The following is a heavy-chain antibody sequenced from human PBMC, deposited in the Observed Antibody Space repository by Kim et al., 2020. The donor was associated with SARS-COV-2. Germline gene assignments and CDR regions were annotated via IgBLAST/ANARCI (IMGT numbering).Heavy chain of an antibody. V-gene: IGHV4-34*01. Sequence: SETLSLTCAVYGGSFSGYYWSWIRQPPGKGLEWIGEINHSGSTNYNPSLKSRVTISVDTSKNQFSLKLSSVTAADTAVYYCARDQPYYYDSSGYYYYFD. CDR2: INHSGST. D-gene: IGHD3-22*01. CDR1: GGSFSGYY. CDR3: ARDQPYYYDSSGYYYYFD. J-gene: IGHJ4*01.